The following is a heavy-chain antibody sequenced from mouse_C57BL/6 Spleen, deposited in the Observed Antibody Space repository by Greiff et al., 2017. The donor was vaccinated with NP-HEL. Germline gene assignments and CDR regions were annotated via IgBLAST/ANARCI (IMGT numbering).Heavy chain of an antibody. Sequence: EVNVVESGGGLVKPGGSLKLSCAASGFTFSSYAMSWVRQTPEKRLEWVATISDGGSYTYYPDNVKGRFTISRDNAKNNLYLQMSHLKSEDTAMYYCARGPYDGYYGYFDVWGTGTTVTVSS. CDR3: ARGPYDGYYGYFDV. D-gene: IGHD2-3*01. V-gene: IGHV5-4*03. J-gene: IGHJ1*03. CDR1: GFTFSSYA. CDR2: ISDGGSYT.